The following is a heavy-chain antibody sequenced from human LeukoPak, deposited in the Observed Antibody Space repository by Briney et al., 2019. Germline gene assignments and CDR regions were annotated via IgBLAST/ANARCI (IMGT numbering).Heavy chain of an antibody. CDR3: ASLTLLRPFDY. Sequence: GGSLRLSCAASGFTFSSYWMSWVRQAPGKGLEWVSSISSSSSYIYYADSVKGRFTISRDNAKNSLYLQMNSLRAEDTAVYYCASLTLLRPFDYWGQGTLVTVSS. CDR2: ISSSSSYI. CDR1: GFTFSSYW. V-gene: IGHV3-21*01. J-gene: IGHJ4*02. D-gene: IGHD2-15*01.